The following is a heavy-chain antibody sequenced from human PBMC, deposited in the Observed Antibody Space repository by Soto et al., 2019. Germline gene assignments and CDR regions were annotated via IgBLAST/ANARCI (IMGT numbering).Heavy chain of an antibody. D-gene: IGHD2-8*01. CDR1: GYTFTGYY. J-gene: IGHJ4*02. Sequence: GASVKVSCKASGYTFTGYYIHWVRQAPGQGLEWMGWISPNSGGTNYAQKFLGRVTMTRDTSISTAYMELSSLRSDETAIYYCARSSCTNGVCLPSYYFDYWGPGTMVTVSS. V-gene: IGHV1-2*02. CDR3: ARSSCTNGVCLPSYYFDY. CDR2: ISPNSGGT.